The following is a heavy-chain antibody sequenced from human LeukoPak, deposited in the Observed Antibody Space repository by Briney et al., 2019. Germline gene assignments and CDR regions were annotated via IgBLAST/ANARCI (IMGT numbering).Heavy chain of an antibody. J-gene: IGHJ6*02. Sequence: QSGGSLRLSCAASGFTFSSYAMHWVRQAPGKGLEWVAVISYDGSNKYYADSVKGRFTISRDNSKNTLYLQMNSLRSDDTAVYYCARPGPPSSTSSPDYYYYYYGMDVWGQGTTVTVSS. CDR2: ISYDGSNK. CDR3: ARPGPPSSTSSPDYYYYYYGMDV. D-gene: IGHD2-2*01. V-gene: IGHV3-30-3*01. CDR1: GFTFSSYA.